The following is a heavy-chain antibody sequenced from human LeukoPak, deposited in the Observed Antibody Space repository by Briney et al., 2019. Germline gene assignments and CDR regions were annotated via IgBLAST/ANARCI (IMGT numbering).Heavy chain of an antibody. V-gene: IGHV1-69*04. Sequence: SVKVSCKASGYTFTSYGISWVRQAPGQGLEWMGRIIPILGIANYAQKFQGRVTITADKSTSTAYMELSSLRSEDTAVYYCARGRGPYNTHYDYWGQGTLVTVSS. D-gene: IGHD1-20*01. CDR2: IIPILGIA. CDR1: GYTFTSYG. J-gene: IGHJ4*02. CDR3: ARGRGPYNTHYDY.